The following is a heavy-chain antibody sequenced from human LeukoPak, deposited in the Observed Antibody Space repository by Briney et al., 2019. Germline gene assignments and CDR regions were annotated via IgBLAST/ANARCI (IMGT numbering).Heavy chain of an antibody. CDR2: IDHFGTT. CDR3: ARRTPGLYFGAFYYYMDV. D-gene: IGHD3-16*02. CDR1: GGSFTNYY. J-gene: IGHJ6*03. Sequence: KSSETLSLTCAVYGGSFTNYYWSWIRQPPGERLEWIGEIDHFGTTKYNPSLKGRVTISLDTSKDQFSLNLSSVTAADTAVYFCARRTPGLYFGAFYYYMDVWGKGATVIISS. V-gene: IGHV4-34*01.